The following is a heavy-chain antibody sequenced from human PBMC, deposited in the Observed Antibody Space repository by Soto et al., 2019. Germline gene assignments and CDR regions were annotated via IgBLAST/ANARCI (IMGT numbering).Heavy chain of an antibody. Sequence: GGSLRLSCAASGFSCSSYGVHWVRQAPGKGLEWVAVISYDGSNKYYAESVKGRFTISRDNSKNTLYLQMNSLRAEDTAVYYCARDSSPYYDFWSGFYAYFDYWGQGALVTVSS. J-gene: IGHJ4*02. CDR1: GFSCSSYG. CDR2: ISYDGSNK. D-gene: IGHD3-3*01. V-gene: IGHV3-30*03. CDR3: ARDSSPYYDFWSGFYAYFDY.